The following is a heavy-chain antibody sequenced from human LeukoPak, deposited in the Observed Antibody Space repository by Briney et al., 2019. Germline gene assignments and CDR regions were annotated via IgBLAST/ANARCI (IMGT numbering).Heavy chain of an antibody. CDR3: ATPWRGG. J-gene: IGHJ4*02. CDR2: ISGSGGST. CDR1: GFTFSIYA. V-gene: IGHV3-23*01. D-gene: IGHD3-3*01. Sequence: GSLRLSCAASGFTFSIYAMNWVRQAPGKGLEWVSGISGSGGSTDYADSVKGRFTISRDNSKNTLYLEMNSLRAEDTAVYYCATPWRGGWGQGTLVTVSS.